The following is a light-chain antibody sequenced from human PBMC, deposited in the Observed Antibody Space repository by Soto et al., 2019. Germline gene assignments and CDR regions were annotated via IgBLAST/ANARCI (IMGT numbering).Light chain of an antibody. CDR1: SSDVGSYNL. CDR2: EGT. CDR3: YSDAGENLYV. J-gene: IGLJ1*01. Sequence: QSALTQPASVSASPGQSITIPCTGTSSDVGSYNLVSWFQQHPGKVPKLLIYEGTKRPSGLSDRFSGSKSGTTASLTISGLQAEDEAHYYCYSDAGENLYVFGTGTKVTVL. V-gene: IGLV2-23*01.